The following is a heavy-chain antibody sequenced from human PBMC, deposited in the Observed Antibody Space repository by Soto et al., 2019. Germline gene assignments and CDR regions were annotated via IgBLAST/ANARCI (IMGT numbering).Heavy chain of an antibody. CDR3: ARDGAVTVTTSYFDS. J-gene: IGHJ4*02. CDR2: IIPLFGTT. CDR1: GGTFSRNA. V-gene: IGHV1-69*12. Sequence: QVQLVQSGAEVKKPGSSVKVSCKASGGTFSRNAINWVRQAPGQGLEWMGGIIPLFGTTNYAQNFQGRVTITADESTNTAYMELSSLRSEDTAVYYCARDGAVTVTTSYFDSWGQGTLVSVSS. D-gene: IGHD4-17*01.